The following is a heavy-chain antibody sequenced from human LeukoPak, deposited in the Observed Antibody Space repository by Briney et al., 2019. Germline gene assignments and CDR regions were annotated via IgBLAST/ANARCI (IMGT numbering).Heavy chain of an antibody. Sequence: GGSLRLSCAASGFTFSSYGMHWVRQAPGKGLEWVAFIRYDGSNKYYADSVKGRFTLSRDNAKNSLYLQMNSLRAEDTAVYYCARGTWEPLDYWGQGTLVTVSS. CDR1: GFTFSSYG. CDR2: IRYDGSNK. J-gene: IGHJ4*02. CDR3: ARGTWEPLDY. V-gene: IGHV3-30*02. D-gene: IGHD1-26*01.